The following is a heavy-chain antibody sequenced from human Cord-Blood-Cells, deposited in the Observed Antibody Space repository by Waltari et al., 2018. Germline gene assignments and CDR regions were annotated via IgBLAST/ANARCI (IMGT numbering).Heavy chain of an antibody. CDR1: GYSISSGYY. J-gene: IGHJ3*02. CDR3: ASIAARDAFDI. CDR2: IYHSGST. D-gene: IGHD6-6*01. Sequence: QVQLQESGPGLVKPSETLSLTCTVYGYSISSGYYWGWIRQPPGTGLEWIGSIYHSGSTYYNPSLKSRVTISVYTSKNQFSLKLSSVTAADTAVYYCASIAARDAFDIWGQGTMVTVSS. V-gene: IGHV4-38-2*02.